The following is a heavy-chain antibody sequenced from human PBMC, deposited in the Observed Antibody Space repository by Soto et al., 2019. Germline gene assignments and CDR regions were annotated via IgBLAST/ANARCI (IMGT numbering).Heavy chain of an antibody. V-gene: IGHV5-10-1*01. D-gene: IGHD1-26*01. Sequence: GESLKISCKGSGYSFSSYWISWVRQMPGKALEWMGKIDTSDSHAKYRPSLQGHVTLPADQSPSTAYLQWSSLKATHTTTNYRARGRGRNYYYCMDVWGQGATVPVSS. CDR2: IDTSDSHA. CDR3: ARGRGRNYYYCMDV. J-gene: IGHJ6*02. CDR1: GYSFSSYW.